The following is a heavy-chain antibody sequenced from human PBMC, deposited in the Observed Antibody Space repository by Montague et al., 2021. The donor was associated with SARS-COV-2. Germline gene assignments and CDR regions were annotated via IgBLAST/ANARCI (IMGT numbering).Heavy chain of an antibody. CDR3: ARDWGLSRFYGFGQLYVYGMDV. V-gene: IGHV4-59*01. J-gene: IGHJ6*02. CDR2: IYESGST. D-gene: IGHD5-24*01. Sequence: SETLSLTCTVSGASIRDYYWSWIRQPPGKGLEWIGYIYESGSTKSNPSLTSRLTISVDTSRNQFSLKLSSVTTADTAVYYCARDWGLSRFYGFGQLYVYGMDVWGQGTTVTASS. CDR1: GASIRDYY.